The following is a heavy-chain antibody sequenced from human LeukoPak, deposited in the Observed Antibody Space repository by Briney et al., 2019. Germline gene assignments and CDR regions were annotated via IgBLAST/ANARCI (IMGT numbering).Heavy chain of an antibody. CDR3: ASSITPDYYDSSGSYNY. D-gene: IGHD3-22*01. V-gene: IGHV3-23*01. J-gene: IGHJ4*02. Sequence: GGSLRLSCAASGFTFSSYAMSWVRQAPGKGLEWVSAISGSGGSTYYADSVKGRFTISRDNSKNTLYLQMNSLRAEDTAVYYCASSITPDYYDSSGSYNYWGQGTLVTVSS. CDR1: GFTFSSYA. CDR2: ISGSGGST.